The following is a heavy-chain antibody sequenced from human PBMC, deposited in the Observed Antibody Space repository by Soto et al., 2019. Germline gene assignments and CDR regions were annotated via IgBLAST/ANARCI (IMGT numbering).Heavy chain of an antibody. J-gene: IGHJ4*02. Sequence: GGSLRLSCAASGFTFSSYSMNRVRQAPGKGLEWVSYISSSSSTIYYADSVKGRFTISRDNAKNSLYLQMNSLRAEDTAVYYCAREGSSSGFDYWGQGTLVTVSS. CDR1: GFTFSSYS. D-gene: IGHD6-6*01. V-gene: IGHV3-48*01. CDR3: AREGSSSGFDY. CDR2: ISSSSSTI.